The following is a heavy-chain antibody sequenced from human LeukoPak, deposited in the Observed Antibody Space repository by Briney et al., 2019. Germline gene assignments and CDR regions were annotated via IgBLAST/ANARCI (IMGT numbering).Heavy chain of an antibody. CDR2: IYFSGST. J-gene: IGHJ3*02. Sequence: PSETLSLTCTVSGGSSSSGSQFWRWIRQPAGRGLEWIGRIYFSGSTSYNPSLKSRVTISVDTSRNQFSLKLSSVTAADTAIYYCAKRDISPGAFNIWGRGTMVTVSS. D-gene: IGHD3-9*01. V-gene: IGHV4-61*02. CDR3: AKRDISPGAFNI. CDR1: GGSSSSGSQF.